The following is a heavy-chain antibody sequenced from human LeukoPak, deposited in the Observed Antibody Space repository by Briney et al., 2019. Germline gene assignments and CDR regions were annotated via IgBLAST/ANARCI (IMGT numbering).Heavy chain of an antibody. V-gene: IGHV4-4*07. D-gene: IGHD6-19*01. CDR1: GGSISSYY. Sequence: SETLSLTCTVSGGSISSYYWSWIRQPAGKGLEWIGRIYTSGSTNYNPSLKSRVTMSVDTSKNQSSLKLSSVTAADTAVYYCARELAVAGPFDYWGQGTLVTVSS. CDR2: IYTSGST. J-gene: IGHJ4*02. CDR3: ARELAVAGPFDY.